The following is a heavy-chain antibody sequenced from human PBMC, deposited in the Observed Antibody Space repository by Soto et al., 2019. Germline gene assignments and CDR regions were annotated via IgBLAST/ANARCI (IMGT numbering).Heavy chain of an antibody. V-gene: IGHV3-21*01. CDR2: ISSSSSYI. D-gene: IGHD4-17*01. J-gene: IGHJ6*03. CDR3: ARDNDYGDYRGSTYYYYYYMDV. Sequence: PGGSLRLSCAASGFTFSSYSMNWVRQAPGKGLEWVSSISSSSSYIYYADSVKGRFTISRDNAKNSLYLQMNSLRAEDTAVYYCARDNDYGDYRGSTYYYYYYMDVWGKGTTVTVLL. CDR1: GFTFSSYS.